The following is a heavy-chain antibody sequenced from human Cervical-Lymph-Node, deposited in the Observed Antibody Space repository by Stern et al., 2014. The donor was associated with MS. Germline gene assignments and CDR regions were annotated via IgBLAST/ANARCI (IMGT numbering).Heavy chain of an antibody. V-gene: IGHV4-31*03. J-gene: IGHJ4*02. D-gene: IGHD1-7*01. CDR1: GGSISSGGYF. CDR3: ARASTGSTVAFDY. Sequence: QVQLVQSGPGLVKPSQTLSLTCTVSGGSISSGGYFWSWIRQHPGKDLEWIGHIYYSGTTYYNPSLKSRVTISVDTSKNQFSLNLNSVSAADTAVYYCARASTGSTVAFDYCGQGTLVTVSS. CDR2: IYYSGTT.